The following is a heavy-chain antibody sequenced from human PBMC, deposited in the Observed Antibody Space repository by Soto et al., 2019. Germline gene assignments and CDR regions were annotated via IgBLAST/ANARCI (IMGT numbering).Heavy chain of an antibody. Sequence: ASVKGSCKASGYTFTSYGISWVRKAPGQGLEWMGWISAYNGNTNYAQKLQGRVTMTTDTSTSTAYMELRSLRSDDTAVYYCARDRPITMIGVVTNYYYYGMDVWGQGTTVTVSS. CDR1: GYTFTSYG. CDR3: ARDRPITMIGVVTNYYYYGMDV. CDR2: ISAYNGNT. V-gene: IGHV1-18*01. J-gene: IGHJ6*02. D-gene: IGHD3-22*01.